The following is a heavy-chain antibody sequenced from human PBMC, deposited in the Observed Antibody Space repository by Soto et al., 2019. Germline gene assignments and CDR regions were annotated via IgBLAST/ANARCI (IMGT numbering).Heavy chain of an antibody. CDR3: ARAAYYDSSGYFDY. J-gene: IGHJ4*02. CDR2: IIPIFGTA. CDR1: GGTFSSYA. Sequence: SVKVSCKASGGTFSSYAISWVRQAPGQGLEWMGGIIPIFGTANYAQKFQGRVTITADESTSTAYMELSSLRSEDTAVYYCARAAYYDSSGYFDYWGQGTVVTVSS. D-gene: IGHD3-22*01. V-gene: IGHV1-69*13.